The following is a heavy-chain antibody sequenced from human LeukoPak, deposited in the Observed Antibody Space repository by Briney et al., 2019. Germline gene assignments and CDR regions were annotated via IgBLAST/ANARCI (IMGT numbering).Heavy chain of an antibody. CDR3: AKTYYYDSSGHLNSALCDY. CDR2: ISGSGGST. V-gene: IGHV3-23*01. D-gene: IGHD3-22*01. Sequence: GGSLRLSCAASGFTFSSYAMSWVRQAPGKGLEWVSAISGSGGSTYYADSVKGRFTISRDNSKNTLYLQMNSLRAEDTAVYYCAKTYYYDSSGHLNSALCDYWGQGTLVTVSS. J-gene: IGHJ4*02. CDR1: GFTFSSYA.